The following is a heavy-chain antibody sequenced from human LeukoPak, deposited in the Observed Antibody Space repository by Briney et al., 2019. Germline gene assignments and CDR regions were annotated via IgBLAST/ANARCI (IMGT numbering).Heavy chain of an antibody. J-gene: IGHJ3*02. CDR2: ISGSSTYI. D-gene: IGHD1-1*01. CDR1: GFTFSSYS. Sequence: GGSLRLSCAASGFTFSSYSMNWVRQAPGKGLEWVSSISGSSTYIYYADSVKGRFTISRDDAKNSLYLQMNSLRAEDTAVYYCARDHEQVVQLDAFDIWGQGTMVTVSS. V-gene: IGHV3-21*01. CDR3: ARDHEQVVQLDAFDI.